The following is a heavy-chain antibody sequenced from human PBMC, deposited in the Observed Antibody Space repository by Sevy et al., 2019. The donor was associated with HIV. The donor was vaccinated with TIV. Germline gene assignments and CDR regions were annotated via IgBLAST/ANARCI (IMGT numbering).Heavy chain of an antibody. D-gene: IGHD3-9*01. Sequence: GGSLRLSCEASGFTFSSYWMHWVRQVPGKGLVWVSRIDPDGSRTSYEDSVNGRFTISRDNAKNTLYLQMNSLRGEDTAVYYCAKDFDWPSGYWGQGTLVTVSS. CDR1: GFTFSSYW. V-gene: IGHV3-74*01. CDR3: AKDFDWPSGY. CDR2: IDPDGSRT. J-gene: IGHJ4*02.